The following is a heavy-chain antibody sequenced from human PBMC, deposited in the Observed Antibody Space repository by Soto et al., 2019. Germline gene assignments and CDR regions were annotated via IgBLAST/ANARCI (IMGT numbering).Heavy chain of an antibody. V-gene: IGHV3-73*01. CDR2: IRRNANSYAT. CDR1: GFTFRGSP. Sequence: GGSPRPSCAASGFTFRGSPLTWVRPASGEGLGGGGRIRRNANSYATAYAASVKGRFTTSRDDSKNTAYLQMNNLKTEDTAVYYCTTDYDSWSGYWSHYYGMDVWGQGTTVTVSS. D-gene: IGHD3-3*01. CDR3: TTDYDSWSGYWSHYYGMDV. J-gene: IGHJ6*02.